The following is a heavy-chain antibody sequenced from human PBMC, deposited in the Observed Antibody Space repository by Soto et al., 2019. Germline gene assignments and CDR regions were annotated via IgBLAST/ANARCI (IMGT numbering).Heavy chain of an antibody. D-gene: IGHD3-10*01. CDR2: ISYDGSNK. Sequence: QVQLVESGGGVVQPGRSLRLSCAASGFTFSSYGMHWVRQAPGKGLEWVAVISYDGSNKYYADSVKGRFTISRDNSKNTLYLQMNSLRAEDTAVYYCAKDMYGSGSSYCVYWGQGTLVTVSS. CDR3: AKDMYGSGSSYCVY. J-gene: IGHJ4*02. CDR1: GFTFSSYG. V-gene: IGHV3-30*18.